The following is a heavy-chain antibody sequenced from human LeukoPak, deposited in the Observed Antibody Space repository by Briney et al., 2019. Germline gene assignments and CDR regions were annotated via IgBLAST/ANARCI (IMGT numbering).Heavy chain of an antibody. CDR3: AKLWEVVVIRAWYYFDY. CDR1: GFTFSSYA. V-gene: IGHV3-23*01. CDR2: ISGSGGST. J-gene: IGHJ4*02. D-gene: IGHD3-22*01. Sequence: PGGSLRLSCAASGFTFSSYAMSWVRQAPGKGLEWVSAISGSGGSTYYADSVKGRFTISRDNSKNTLYLQMNSLRAEDTAVYYCAKLWEVVVIRAWYYFDYWGQGTLVTVSS.